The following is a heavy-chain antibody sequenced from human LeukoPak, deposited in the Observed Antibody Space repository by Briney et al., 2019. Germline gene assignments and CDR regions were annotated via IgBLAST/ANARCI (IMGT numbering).Heavy chain of an antibody. D-gene: IGHD6-19*01. CDR2: INPNSGST. V-gene: IGHV1-2*02. J-gene: IGHJ4*02. CDR1: GYTFTVSY. Sequence: ASVTVSCKTSGYTFTVSYVHWVRQAPGQGLEWMGYINPNSGSTNYAQSFRGRVTMTRDTSITTAYLVLSGLTSDDTALYFCTREPVYSGGWGALDYWGQGTLVTVSS. CDR3: TREPVYSGGWGALDY.